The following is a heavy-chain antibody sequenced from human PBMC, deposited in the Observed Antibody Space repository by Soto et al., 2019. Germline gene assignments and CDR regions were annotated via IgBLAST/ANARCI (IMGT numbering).Heavy chain of an antibody. CDR1: GYTFTSYG. D-gene: IGHD2-2*01. CDR3: ARVGIVVVPAAIDY. V-gene: IGHV1-18*01. Sequence: AAVKLSCKASGYTFTSYGISWVRQHPGQGLEWMGWISAYNGNTNYAQKLQGRVTMTTDTSTSAAYMELRSLRSDDTAVYYCARVGIVVVPAAIDYWGQGTLVTVSS. CDR2: ISAYNGNT. J-gene: IGHJ4*02.